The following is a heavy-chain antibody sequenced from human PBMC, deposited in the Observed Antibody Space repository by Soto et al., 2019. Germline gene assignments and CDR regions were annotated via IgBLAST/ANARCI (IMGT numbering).Heavy chain of an antibody. CDR2: IYYSGST. V-gene: IGHV4-39*01. D-gene: IGHD3-3*01. CDR1: GGSISSSSYY. Sequence: SETLSLTCTVSGGSISSSSYYWGWIRQPPGKGLEWIGSIYYSGSTYYNPSLKSRVTISVDTSKNQFSLKLSSVTAADTAVYYCARQYYDFWSGHYPQYWGQGTLVTVSS. CDR3: ARQYYDFWSGHYPQY. J-gene: IGHJ4*02.